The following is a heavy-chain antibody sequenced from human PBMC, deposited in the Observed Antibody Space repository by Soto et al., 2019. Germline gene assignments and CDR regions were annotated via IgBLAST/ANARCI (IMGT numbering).Heavy chain of an antibody. J-gene: IGHJ3*02. CDR1: GGSISSSSYY. Sequence: QLQLQESGPGLVKPSETLSLTCTVSGGSISSSSYYWGWIRQPPGKGLEWIGSIYYSGSTYYNPSLKSRVTVSVDTSKNKFSLKLSSVAAADTAVYYCAGQPKDAFDIWGQGTMVTVSS. CDR3: AGQPKDAFDI. V-gene: IGHV4-39*01. CDR2: IYYSGST.